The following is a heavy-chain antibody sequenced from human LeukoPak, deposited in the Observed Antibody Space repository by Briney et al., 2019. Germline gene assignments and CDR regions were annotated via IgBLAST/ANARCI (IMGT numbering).Heavy chain of an antibody. CDR2: IYTSGST. D-gene: IGHD3-16*01. CDR3: ARVSVYYDYVWGSSPEGIPQATSFDY. V-gene: IGHV4-61*02. Sequence: SQTLSLTCTVSGGSISSGSYYWSWIRQPAGKGLEWIGRIYTSGSTNNNPSLKSRVTISVDTSKNQFSLKLSSVTAADTAVYYCARVSVYYDYVWGSSPEGIPQATSFDYWGQGTLVTVSS. CDR1: GGSISSGSYY. J-gene: IGHJ4*02.